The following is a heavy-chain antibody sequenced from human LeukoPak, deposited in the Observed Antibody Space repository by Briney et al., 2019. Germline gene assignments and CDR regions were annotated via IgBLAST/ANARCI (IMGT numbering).Heavy chain of an antibody. J-gene: IGHJ4*02. V-gene: IGHV4-59*01. Sequence: PSETLSLTCTVSDGSISSYYWSWIRQPPGKGLEWIGYIYYRGSTNYNPSLKSRVTISVDTSKNQFSLKLSSVTAADTAVYYCARAPAYYYDSSGYYYVFYFDYWGQGTLVTVSS. CDR1: DGSISSYY. CDR2: IYYRGST. D-gene: IGHD3-22*01. CDR3: ARAPAYYYDSSGYYYVFYFDY.